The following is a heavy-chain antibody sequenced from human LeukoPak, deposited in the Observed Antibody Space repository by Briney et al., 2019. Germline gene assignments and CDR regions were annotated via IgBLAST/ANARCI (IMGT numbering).Heavy chain of an antibody. V-gene: IGHV3-7*01. CDR1: GFTFSSYW. CDR2: IKQDGSEK. J-gene: IGHJ6*03. D-gene: IGHD3-22*01. Sequence: GGSLRLSCAASGFTFSSYWMSWVRQAPGKGLEWVANIKQDGSEKYYVDSVKGRFTISRDNAKNSLYLQMNSLRAEDTAVYYCPAGGSGYYGYMDVWGKGTTVTVSS. CDR3: PAGGSGYYGYMDV.